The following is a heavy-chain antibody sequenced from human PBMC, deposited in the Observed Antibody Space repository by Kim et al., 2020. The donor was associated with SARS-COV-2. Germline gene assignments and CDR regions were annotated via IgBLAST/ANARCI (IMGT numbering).Heavy chain of an antibody. D-gene: IGHD3-10*01. CDR3: ARSLWFGEYVDY. J-gene: IGHJ4*02. CDR2: IYSGGST. V-gene: IGHV3-53*01. CDR1: WFTVSSNY. Sequence: GGSLRLSCAASWFTVSSNYMSWVRQAPGKGLEWVSVIYSGGSTYYADSVKGRFTISRDNSKNTLYLQMNSLRAEDTAVYYCARSLWFGEYVDYWGQGTLVTVSS.